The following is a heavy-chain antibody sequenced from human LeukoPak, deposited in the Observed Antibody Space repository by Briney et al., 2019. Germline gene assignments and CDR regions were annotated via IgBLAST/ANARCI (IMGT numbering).Heavy chain of an antibody. V-gene: IGHV3-23*01. CDR1: GFTFSSYV. J-gene: IGHJ4*02. Sequence: QAGGSLRLSCAASGFTFSSYVMSWVRQAPGKGLEWVAGISAAGRTTYYADSVKGRFTVSRDNPRNTLFLQMKSLRVEYTAIYYCTKADLYNAGDEVWGLGTLVTVSS. CDR3: TKADLYNAGDEV. D-gene: IGHD7-27*01. CDR2: ISAAGRTT.